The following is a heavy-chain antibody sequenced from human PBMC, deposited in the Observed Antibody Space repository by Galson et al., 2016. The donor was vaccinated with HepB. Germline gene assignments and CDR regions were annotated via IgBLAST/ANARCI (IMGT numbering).Heavy chain of an antibody. J-gene: IGHJ4*02. CDR1: GFTFNTYA. D-gene: IGHD3/OR15-3a*01. CDR3: ATFVGLGGSG. Sequence: SLRLSCAASGFTFNTYAFNWVRQAPGKGLEWLSYINSRGDTTYYGDSLKGRFTTSRDNAKNSLYLGMNSLTDDDTAIYYCATFVGLGGSGWGQGTLVTVSS. V-gene: IGHV3-48*02. CDR2: INSRGDTT.